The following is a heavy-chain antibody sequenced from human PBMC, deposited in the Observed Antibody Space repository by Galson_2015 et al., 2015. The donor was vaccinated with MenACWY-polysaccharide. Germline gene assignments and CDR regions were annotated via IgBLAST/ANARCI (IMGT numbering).Heavy chain of an antibody. V-gene: IGHV3-7*01. CDR2: IKKDGSEK. CDR1: GFTFSSYW. J-gene: IGHJ6*02. Sequence: SLRLSCAASGFTFSSYWMTWVRQAPGKGLEWVANIKKDGSEKYYVDSVKGRFTISRDNSKNSLYLQMHSLRAEDTAVYSCARGHYCMYVWGQATTVTVSS. CDR3: ARGHYCMYV.